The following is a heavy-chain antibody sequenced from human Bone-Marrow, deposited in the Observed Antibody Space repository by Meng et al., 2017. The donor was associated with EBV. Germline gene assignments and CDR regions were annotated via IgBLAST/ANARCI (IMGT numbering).Heavy chain of an antibody. V-gene: IGHV3-21*01. CDR1: GFTFSSYS. CDR2: ISSSSSYI. D-gene: IGHD2-21*01. Sequence: EVQLVESGGXRVKPGGALXLSCAVSGFTFSSYSMNLGRQAPGKGLEWVSSISSSSSYIYYADSVKGRFTISRDNAKNSLYLQMNSLRAEDTAVYYCARALAYCGGDCYSGDYYFDYWGQGTLFTVSS. J-gene: IGHJ4*02. CDR3: ARALAYCGGDCYSGDYYFDY.